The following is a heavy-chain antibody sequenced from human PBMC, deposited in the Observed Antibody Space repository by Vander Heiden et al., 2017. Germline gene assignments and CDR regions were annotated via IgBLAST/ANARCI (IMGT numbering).Heavy chain of an antibody. Sequence: EVQLVESGGGLVQPGGSLRLSCAASGFTLSSYDMHWVRQATGKGLEWASAIGTAGDTYYPGSVKGRFTISRENAKNSLYLQMNSLRAGDTAVYYCARRGGYSYGTAFDIWGQGTMVTVSS. J-gene: IGHJ3*02. D-gene: IGHD5-18*01. CDR3: ARRGGYSYGTAFDI. CDR2: IGTAGDT. V-gene: IGHV3-13*01. CDR1: GFTLSSYD.